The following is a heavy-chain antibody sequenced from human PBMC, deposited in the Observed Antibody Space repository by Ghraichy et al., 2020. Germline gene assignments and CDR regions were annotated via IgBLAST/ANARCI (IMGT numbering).Heavy chain of an antibody. CDR1: GGSISSYY. V-gene: IGHV4-59*01. CDR2: IYYSGST. Sequence: SETLSLTCTVSGGSISSYYWSWIRQPPGKGLEWIAYIYYSGSTNYNPSLKSRVTISVDTSKNQFSLKLSSVTAADTAVYYCARADRWIEPPFSYYYYYMDVWGKGTTVTVSS. D-gene: IGHD5-18*01. CDR3: ARADRWIEPPFSYYYYYMDV. J-gene: IGHJ6*03.